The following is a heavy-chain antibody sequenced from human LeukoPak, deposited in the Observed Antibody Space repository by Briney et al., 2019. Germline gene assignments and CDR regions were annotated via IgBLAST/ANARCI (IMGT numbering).Heavy chain of an antibody. J-gene: IGHJ5*02. D-gene: IGHD3-22*01. CDR3: ARGDYNDGAGYLDH. CDR2: IYYNGIT. Sequence: SETLSLTCTVSGGSIFSGDYYWNWIRQPPGKGLEWIGYIYYNGITYYNPSLESRVTISVDTSKNQFSLKLSSATAADTAVYYCARGDYNDGAGYLDHWGQGTLVPVSS. CDR1: GGSIFSGDYY. V-gene: IGHV4-30-4*01.